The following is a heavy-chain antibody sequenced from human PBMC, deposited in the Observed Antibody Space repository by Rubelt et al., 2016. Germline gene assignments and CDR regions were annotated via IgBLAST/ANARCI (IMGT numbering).Heavy chain of an antibody. D-gene: IGHD4-17*01. Sequence: QVQLQQWGAGLLKPSETLSLTCAVYGGSFSGYYWSWIRQPPGKGLEWIGSIYYSGSTYYNPSLKSRVTISVDTSKNQFSLKLSSVTAADTAVYYCARHRMTTGDLGFDYWGQGTLVTVSS. V-gene: IGHV4-34*01. CDR3: ARHRMTTGDLGFDY. CDR1: GGSFSGYY. J-gene: IGHJ4*02. CDR2: IYYSGST.